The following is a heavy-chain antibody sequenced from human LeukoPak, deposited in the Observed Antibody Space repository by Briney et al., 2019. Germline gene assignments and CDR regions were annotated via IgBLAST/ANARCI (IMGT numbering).Heavy chain of an antibody. V-gene: IGHV4-59*08. CDR1: GGSISSYY. D-gene: IGHD6-13*01. J-gene: IGHJ1*01. Sequence: SETLSLTCTVSGGSISSYYWTWIRQPPGKGLEWIGNIYYSGSTNYNPSLKSRVTISVDTSKNQFSLKLSSVTAADTAVYYCARLVDSSWPLGFQHWGQGTLVTVSS. CDR2: IYYSGST. CDR3: ARLVDSSWPLGFQH.